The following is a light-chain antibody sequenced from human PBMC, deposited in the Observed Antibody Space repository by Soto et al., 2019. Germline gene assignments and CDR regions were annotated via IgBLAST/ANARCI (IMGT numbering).Light chain of an antibody. V-gene: IGKV3-20*01. J-gene: IGKJ1*01. CDR2: DAS. CDR1: QTVRNNY. CDR3: QDYGTSWT. Sequence: EFVLTRSPGTLSLSPGERATLSCRASQTVRNNYLAWYQQKPGQAPRLLIYDASSRATGIPDRFSGGGSGTDFTLTINRLEPEDFAVYYCQDYGTSWTFGQGTKVDIK.